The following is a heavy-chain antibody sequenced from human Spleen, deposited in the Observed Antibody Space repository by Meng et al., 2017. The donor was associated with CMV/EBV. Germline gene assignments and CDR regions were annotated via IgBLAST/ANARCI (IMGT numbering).Heavy chain of an antibody. J-gene: IGHJ4*02. CDR3: AKDLGFRGYNYGPGVDY. V-gene: IGHV3-33*06. Sequence: FTFSSFGMRWVGRAPGKGLEWVAVIWYDGSNKYYADSVKGRFTISRDNSKNTLFLQMNSLRAEDTAVYYCAKDLGFRGYNYGPGVDYWGQGTLVTVSS. D-gene: IGHD5-18*01. CDR2: IWYDGSNK. CDR1: FTFSSFG.